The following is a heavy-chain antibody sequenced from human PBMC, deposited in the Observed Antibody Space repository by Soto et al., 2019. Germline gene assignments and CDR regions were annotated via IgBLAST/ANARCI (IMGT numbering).Heavy chain of an antibody. CDR2: ISAYNGNT. Sequence: QVKLVQSGAEVKKPGTSMKVSCKASGYTFGTSGISWIRQAPGQGLEWMGWISAYNGNTNYEQKLQDRVTMTTDTSTNTAYLELRCLRSDDTAVYDCARAGHDYGSSGYANWGQGTLVSVSS. D-gene: IGHD3-22*01. CDR1: GYTFGTSG. CDR3: ARAGHDYGSSGYAN. V-gene: IGHV1-18*01. J-gene: IGHJ4*02.